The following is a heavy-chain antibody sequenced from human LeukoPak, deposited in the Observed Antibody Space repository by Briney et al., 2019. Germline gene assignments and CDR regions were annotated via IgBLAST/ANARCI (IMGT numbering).Heavy chain of an antibody. CDR2: ISSNGGST. Sequence: GGSLRLSCAASGFTFSSYAMHWVRQAPGKGLEYVSAISSNGGSTYYANSVKGRFTISRDNSKNTLYLQMGSLRAEDMAVYYCARDRGSSGYYYIDSWGQGTLVTVSS. D-gene: IGHD3-22*01. CDR1: GFTFSSYA. V-gene: IGHV3-64*01. CDR3: ARDRGSSGYYYIDS. J-gene: IGHJ4*02.